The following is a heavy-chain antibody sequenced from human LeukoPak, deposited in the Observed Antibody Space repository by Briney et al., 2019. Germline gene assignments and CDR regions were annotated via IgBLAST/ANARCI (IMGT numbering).Heavy chain of an antibody. J-gene: IGHJ2*01. CDR3: ARGRGQWLARGTNWYFDL. V-gene: IGHV1-8*01. Sequence: ASVKVSCKASGYTFTSYDINWVRQATGQGLEWMGWMNPNSGNTGYAQKFQGRVTTTRDTSISTAYMELSSLRSEDTAVYYCARGRGQWLARGTNWYFDLWGRGTLVTVSS. CDR1: GYTFTSYD. D-gene: IGHD6-19*01. CDR2: MNPNSGNT.